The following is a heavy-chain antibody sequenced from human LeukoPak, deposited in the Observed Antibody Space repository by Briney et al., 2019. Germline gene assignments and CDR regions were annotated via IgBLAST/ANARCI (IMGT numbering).Heavy chain of an antibody. CDR1: GGTFSSYA. V-gene: IGHV1-69*05. J-gene: IGHJ4*02. CDR3: ARIGRHRSPSHDY. CDR2: IIPIFGTA. D-gene: IGHD3-10*01. Sequence: SVKVSCKASGGTFSSYAISWVRQAPGQGLEWMGGIIPIFGTANYAQKFQGRVTMTRDTSTSTVYMELSSLRSEDTAVYYCARIGRHRSPSHDYWGQGTLVTVSS.